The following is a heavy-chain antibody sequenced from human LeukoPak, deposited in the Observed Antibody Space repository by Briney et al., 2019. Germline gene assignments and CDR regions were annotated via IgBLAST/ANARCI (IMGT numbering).Heavy chain of an antibody. Sequence: GPSVKVSCKASGGTFSSYAISWVRQAPGQGIEWMGGIIPIFGTANYAQKFQGRVTITTDESTSTAYMELSSLRSEDTAVYYCARSEVGATKCTNYYDCWGQGTLVTVSS. J-gene: IGHJ4*02. CDR1: GGTFSSYA. V-gene: IGHV1-69*05. D-gene: IGHD1-26*01. CDR2: IIPIFGTA. CDR3: ARSEVGATKCTNYYDC.